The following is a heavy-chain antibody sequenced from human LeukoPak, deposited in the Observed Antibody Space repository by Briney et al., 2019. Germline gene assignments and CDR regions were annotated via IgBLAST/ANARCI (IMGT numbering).Heavy chain of an antibody. CDR1: GYTFTSYY. J-gene: IGHJ4*02. CDR2: INPSGGST. CDR3: ARGLRRDVGAIVVVPAANSLVQ. Sequence: ASVKVSCKASGYTFTSYYIHWVRQAPGQGLEWMGIINPSGGSTSYAQKFQGRVTMTRDTSTSTVYMELSSLRSEDTAVYYCARGLRRDVGAIVVVPAANSLVQWGQGTLVTVSS. V-gene: IGHV1-46*01. D-gene: IGHD2-2*01.